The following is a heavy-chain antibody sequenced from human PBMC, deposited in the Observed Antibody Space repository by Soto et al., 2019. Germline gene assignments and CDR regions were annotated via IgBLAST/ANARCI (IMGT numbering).Heavy chain of an antibody. Sequence: PGGSLRLSCAAPGFTVSSNYMSWVRQAPGKGLEWVSVIYSGGSTYYADSVKGRFTISRDNSKNTLYLQMNSLRAEDTAVYYCARDFAEMAGYGMDVWGQGTTVTVSS. CDR1: GFTVSSNY. CDR2: IYSGGST. CDR3: ARDFAEMAGYGMDV. J-gene: IGHJ6*02. D-gene: IGHD6-19*01. V-gene: IGHV3-53*01.